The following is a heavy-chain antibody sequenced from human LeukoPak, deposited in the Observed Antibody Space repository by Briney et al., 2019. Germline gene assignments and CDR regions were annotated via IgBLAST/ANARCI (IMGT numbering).Heavy chain of an antibody. Sequence: SETLSRTCTVSGGSISSSSYYWGWIRQPPGKGLEWIGSIYYSGSTYYNPSLNSRVTISVDTSKNQFSLKLSSVTAADTAVYYCARRVEMATSYQLIDYWGQGTLVTVSS. CDR1: GGSISSSSYY. J-gene: IGHJ4*02. V-gene: IGHV4-39*01. D-gene: IGHD5-24*01. CDR3: ARRVEMATSYQLIDY. CDR2: IYYSGST.